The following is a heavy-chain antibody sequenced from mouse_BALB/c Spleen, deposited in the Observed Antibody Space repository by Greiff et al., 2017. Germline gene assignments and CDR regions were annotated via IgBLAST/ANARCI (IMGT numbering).Heavy chain of an antibody. CDR2: ISYSGST. J-gene: IGHJ4*01. V-gene: IGHV3-2*02. CDR1: GYSITSDYA. D-gene: IGHD2-3*01. CDR3: ARDDDGYYELWAMDY. Sequence: EVQLQESGPGLVKPSQSLSLTCTVTGYSITSDYAWNWIRQFPGNKLEWMGYISYSGSTSYNPSLKSRISITRDTSKNQFFLQLNSVTTEDTATYYCARDDDGYYELWAMDYWGQGTSVTVSS.